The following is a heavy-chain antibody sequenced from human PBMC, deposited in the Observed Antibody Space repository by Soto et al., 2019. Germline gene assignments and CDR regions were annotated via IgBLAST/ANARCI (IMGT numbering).Heavy chain of an antibody. V-gene: IGHV5-51*01. Sequence: PGESLKISCKGSGYSFTSYWIGWVRQMPGKGLEWMGIIYPGDSDTRYSPSFQGQVTISADKSISTAYLQWSSLKASDTAMYYCARAMVRGVIINYYYYGMDVWGQGTTVTVFS. J-gene: IGHJ6*02. D-gene: IGHD3-10*01. CDR2: IYPGDSDT. CDR1: GYSFTSYW. CDR3: ARAMVRGVIINYYYYGMDV.